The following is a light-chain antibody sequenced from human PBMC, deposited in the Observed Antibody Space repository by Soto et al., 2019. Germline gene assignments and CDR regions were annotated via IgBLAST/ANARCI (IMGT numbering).Light chain of an antibody. J-gene: IGKJ4*01. V-gene: IGKV1-9*01. Sequence: DSQLTQSPSFLSASVGDRVTITCRASQGISRYLAWYQQKPGKAPKLLIYAESTLQSGVPSRFSGRGSGTEFALTISSLQPEDFATYYCQQLKSYPLTFGGGNKVELK. CDR2: AES. CDR3: QQLKSYPLT. CDR1: QGISRY.